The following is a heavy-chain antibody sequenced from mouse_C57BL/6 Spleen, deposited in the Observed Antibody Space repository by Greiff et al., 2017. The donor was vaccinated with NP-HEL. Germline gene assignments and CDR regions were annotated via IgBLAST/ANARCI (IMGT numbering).Heavy chain of an antibody. J-gene: IGHJ2*01. CDR2: IDPSDSYT. CDR3: ARGSNYVGFDY. D-gene: IGHD2-5*01. Sequence: QVQLQQPGAELVKPGASVKLSCKASGYTFTSYWMQWVKQRPGQGLEWIGEIDPSDSYTNYNQKFKGKATLTVDTSSSTAYMQLSSLTSEDSAVYYCARGSNYVGFDYWGQGTTLTVSS. CDR1: GYTFTSYW. V-gene: IGHV1-50*01.